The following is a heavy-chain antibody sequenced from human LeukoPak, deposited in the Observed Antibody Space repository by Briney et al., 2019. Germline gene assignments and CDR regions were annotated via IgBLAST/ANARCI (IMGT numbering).Heavy chain of an antibody. CDR1: GFTFDDYA. CDR3: AKGPGAYYYYGMDV. V-gene: IGHV3-43*02. Sequence: GGSLRLSCAASGFTFDDYAMLWVRQAPGKGLQWVSLISGDGGSTYYADSVKGRFTISRDNSKNSLYQQMNSLRTEDTALYYCAKGPGAYYYYGMDVWGQGTTVTVSS. CDR2: ISGDGGST. J-gene: IGHJ6*02.